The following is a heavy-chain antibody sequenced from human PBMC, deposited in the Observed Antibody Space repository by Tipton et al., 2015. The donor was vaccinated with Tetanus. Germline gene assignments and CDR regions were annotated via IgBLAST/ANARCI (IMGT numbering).Heavy chain of an antibody. J-gene: IGHJ5*02. CDR1: GGPIISGTPY. CDR3: ARQADNWFGP. CDR2: IYYSRTT. Sequence: TLSLTCTVSGGPIISGTPYWGWIRQFPGKGLEWIGNIYYSRTTYYTSPPKSRFTISLDTSKNRLSLKMTSVTAADTAVYYCARQADNWFGPWGQGTLVVVSS. V-gene: IGHV4-39*01.